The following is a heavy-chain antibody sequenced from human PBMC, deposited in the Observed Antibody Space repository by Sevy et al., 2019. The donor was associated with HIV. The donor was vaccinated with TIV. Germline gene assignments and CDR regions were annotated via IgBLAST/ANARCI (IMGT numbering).Heavy chain of an antibody. CDR2: MNPHSGDT. CDR3: ARGPGIVGTTNVFDI. Sequence: ASVKVSCKASGHTFTTYHINWVRQATGQGLEWMGWMNPHSGDTGHAQKFQGRVSITRDVSINTAYMDLSSLRSEDTAVYYCARGPGIVGTTNVFDIWGQGTLVTVSS. V-gene: IGHV1-8*03. D-gene: IGHD1-26*01. J-gene: IGHJ3*02. CDR1: GHTFTTYH.